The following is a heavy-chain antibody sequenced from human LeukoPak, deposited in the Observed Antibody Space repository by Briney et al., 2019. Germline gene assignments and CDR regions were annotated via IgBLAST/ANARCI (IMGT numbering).Heavy chain of an antibody. J-gene: IGHJ6*03. CDR3: AGSYYYYYTADHYYMDV. CDR1: GASISSYY. V-gene: IGHV4-4*07. D-gene: IGHD1-26*01. Sequence: SETLSLTCTVSGASISSYYWSWIRQPTGKGLEWIGRIHTSGTSNYNPSLKSRVTMSVDTSKNQFSLKLSSVTAADTAVYYCAGSYYYYYTADHYYMDVWGKGTTVTISS. CDR2: IHTSGTS.